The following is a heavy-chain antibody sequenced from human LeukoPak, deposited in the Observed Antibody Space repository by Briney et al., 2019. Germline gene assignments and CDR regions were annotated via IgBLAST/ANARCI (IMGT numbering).Heavy chain of an antibody. V-gene: IGHV1-2*02. CDR1: GYTFTGYY. CDR3: ARDLALAHYYYYYGMDV. D-gene: IGHD2-15*01. Sequence: ASVKVSCKASGYTFTGYYLHWVRQAPGQGLEWMGWMNPNSGGTQYAQRFQGRVTMTRDTSISTAYMELSRLRSDDTAVYFCARDLALAHYYYYYGMDVWGQGTTVTVSS. CDR2: MNPNSGGT. J-gene: IGHJ6*02.